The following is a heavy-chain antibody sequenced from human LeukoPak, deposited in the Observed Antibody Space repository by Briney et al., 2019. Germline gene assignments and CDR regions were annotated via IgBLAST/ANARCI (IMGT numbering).Heavy chain of an antibody. D-gene: IGHD2-15*01. J-gene: IGHJ4*02. CDR2: ISSSSSYI. CDR3: ARDYACSGGSCYPPDSDY. V-gene: IGHV3-21*01. Sequence: GGSLRLSCTASGFTFSSYSMNWVRQAPGKGLEWVSSISSSSSYIYYADSVKGRFTISRDNAKNSLYLQMNSLRAEDTAVYYCARDYACSGGSCYPPDSDYWGQGTLVTVSS. CDR1: GFTFSSYS.